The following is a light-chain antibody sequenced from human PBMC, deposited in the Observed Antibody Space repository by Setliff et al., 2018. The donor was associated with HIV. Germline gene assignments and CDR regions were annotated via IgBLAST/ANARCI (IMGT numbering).Light chain of an antibody. Sequence: SYELTQPPSVSVAPGKAATLPCGGDNIGRKSVHWYQQKPGQAPVLVVFDDSDRPSGIPERFSGSNSGSTATLTIDRVEAGDEAEYYCQVWYSISDLLVFGGVTKVTV. J-gene: IGLJ2*01. CDR2: DDS. CDR1: NIGRKS. CDR3: QVWYSISDLLV. V-gene: IGLV3-21*03.